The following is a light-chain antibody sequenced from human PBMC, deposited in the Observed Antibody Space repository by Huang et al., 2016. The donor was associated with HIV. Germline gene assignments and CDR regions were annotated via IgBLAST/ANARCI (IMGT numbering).Light chain of an antibody. Sequence: DIQLTQSPSTLSASVGDRITITCRGSQSISLYLTWCQQKPGKAPVLLIYVAPTFLGRVPSRFSGSGSGTDFTLTINSLQPEDFATYYCQQSYSTPPYTFGQGTKLEIK. CDR2: VAP. CDR3: QQSYSTPPYT. V-gene: IGKV1-39*01. CDR1: QSISLY. J-gene: IGKJ2*01.